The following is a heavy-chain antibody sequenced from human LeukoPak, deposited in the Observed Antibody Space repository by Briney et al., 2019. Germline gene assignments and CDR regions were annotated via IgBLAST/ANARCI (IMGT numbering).Heavy chain of an antibody. V-gene: IGHV1-2*02. Sequence: PEAPVKVSCKASGYTFTDYYLHWVRQAPGQGLEWMGRFNPNSGGTDYAQMFQGRVTMTRDTSINTAYMELSGLRSDDTAVYYCARDASTTRVISASDNWGQGTLVTVSS. CDR2: FNPNSGGT. CDR3: ARDASTTRVISASDN. CDR1: GYTFTDYY. D-gene: IGHD2/OR15-2a*01. J-gene: IGHJ4*02.